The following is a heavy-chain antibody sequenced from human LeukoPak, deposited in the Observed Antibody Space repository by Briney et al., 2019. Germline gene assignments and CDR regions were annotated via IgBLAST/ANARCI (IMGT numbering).Heavy chain of an antibody. D-gene: IGHD5-24*01. Sequence: SQTLSLTCAVSGGSISSGGYSWSWIRQPPGKGLEWIGYIYHSGSTYYNPSLKSRVTISVDRSKNQFSLKLSSVTAADTAVYYCARTFRDGYNSHFDYWGQGTLVTVSS. CDR1: GGSISSGGYS. V-gene: IGHV4-30-2*01. CDR2: IYHSGST. CDR3: ARTFRDGYNSHFDY. J-gene: IGHJ4*02.